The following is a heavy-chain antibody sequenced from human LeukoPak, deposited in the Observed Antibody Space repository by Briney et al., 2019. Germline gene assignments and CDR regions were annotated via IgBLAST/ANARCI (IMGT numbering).Heavy chain of an antibody. CDR2: INPNSGGT. D-gene: IGHD3-22*01. J-gene: IGHJ4*02. V-gene: IGHV1-2*02. CDR3: ARDGHYYDSSGYSDFDY. CDR1: GYTFTGYY. Sequence: ASVKVSCKASGYTFTGYYMHWVRQAPGQGLEWMGWINPNSGGTNYAQKFQGRVTMTRDTSISTAYMELSRLRSDDTAVYYCARDGHYYDSSGYSDFDYWGQGTLVTVSS.